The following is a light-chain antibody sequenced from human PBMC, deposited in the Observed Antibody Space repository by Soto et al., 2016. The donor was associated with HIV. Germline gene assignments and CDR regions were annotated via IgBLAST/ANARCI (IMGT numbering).Light chain of an antibody. J-gene: IGKJ4*01. CDR1: QSISTW. CDR2: KAS. CDR3: QQYYNNDPLS. V-gene: IGKV1-5*03. Sequence: DIQMTQSPSTLSASVGDRVTITCRASQSISTWLAWYQQKPGKAPRLLVYKASTLQSGVPSRFSGSASGTEFTLTINSLQPDDFATYYCQQYYNNDPLSFGGGTKVEIK.